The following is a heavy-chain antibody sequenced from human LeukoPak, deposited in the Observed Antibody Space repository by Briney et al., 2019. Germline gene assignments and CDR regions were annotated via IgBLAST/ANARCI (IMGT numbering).Heavy chain of an antibody. Sequence: SETLSLTCAVSGGSISSSSYYWGWIRQPPGKGLEWIGSIYYSGSTYYNPSLKSRVTISVDTSKNQFSLKLSSVTAADTAVYYCARGITIFGVVIPFDYWGQGTLVTVSS. J-gene: IGHJ4*02. V-gene: IGHV4-39*07. CDR2: IYYSGST. CDR1: GGSISSSSYY. CDR3: ARGITIFGVVIPFDY. D-gene: IGHD3-3*01.